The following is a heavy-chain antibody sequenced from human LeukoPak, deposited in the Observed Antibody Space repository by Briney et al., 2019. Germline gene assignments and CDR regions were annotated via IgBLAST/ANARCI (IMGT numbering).Heavy chain of an antibody. D-gene: IGHD3-22*01. CDR2: IKQDGSEK. V-gene: IGHV3-7*01. J-gene: IGHJ5*02. CDR1: GFTFSSYW. Sequence: GGSLRLSCAASGFTFSSYWMSWVRQAPGKGLEWVANIKQDGSEKYYVDSVKGRFTISRDNAKNSLYLQMNSLRAEDTVVYYCAREGGGYDSSGYSWFDPWGQGTLVTVSS. CDR3: AREGGGYDSSGYSWFDP.